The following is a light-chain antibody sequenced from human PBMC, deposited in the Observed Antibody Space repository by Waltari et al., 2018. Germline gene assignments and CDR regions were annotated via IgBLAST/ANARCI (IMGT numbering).Light chain of an antibody. Sequence: QSALTQPASVSASLGQSITISCTGTGRDIGAYHYVSWYQQHPGKAPKLIIFQVSNRPSGVSDRFSASKSGMTASLSISGLRTDDEAIYYCSSYSTSTYPIFGGGTKVTVL. J-gene: IGLJ2*01. CDR2: QVS. V-gene: IGLV2-14*01. CDR1: GRDIGAYHY. CDR3: SSYSTSTYPI.